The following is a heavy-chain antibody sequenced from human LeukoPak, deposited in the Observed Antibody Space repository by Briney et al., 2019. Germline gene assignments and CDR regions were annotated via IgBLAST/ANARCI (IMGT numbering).Heavy chain of an antibody. CDR1: GFTFSSYG. CDR2: IWYDGSNK. J-gene: IGHJ4*02. CDR3: ARDLEDIVVVVAATLDY. V-gene: IGHV3-33*01. D-gene: IGHD2-15*01. Sequence: PGGSLRLSCAASGFTFSSYGMHWVRQAPGKGLEWVAVIWYDGSNKYYADSVKGRFTISRDNSKNTLYLQMNSLRAEDTAVYYCARDLEDIVVVVAATLDYWGQGTLVTVSS.